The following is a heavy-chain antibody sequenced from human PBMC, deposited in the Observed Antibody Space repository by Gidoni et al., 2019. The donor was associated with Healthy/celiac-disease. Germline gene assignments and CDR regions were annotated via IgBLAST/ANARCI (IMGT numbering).Heavy chain of an antibody. D-gene: IGHD3-9*01. CDR3: ARPYYDILTGPTDAFDI. CDR2: IYSGGST. Sequence: EVQLVESGGGLVQPGGSLRLSCAASGFTVSSNYLSWVRQAPGKGLEWVSVIYSGGSTYYADSVKGRFTISRDKSKNTLYLQMNSLRAEDTAVYYCARPYYDILTGPTDAFDIWGQGTMVTVSS. CDR1: GFTVSSNY. J-gene: IGHJ3*02. V-gene: IGHV3-66*02.